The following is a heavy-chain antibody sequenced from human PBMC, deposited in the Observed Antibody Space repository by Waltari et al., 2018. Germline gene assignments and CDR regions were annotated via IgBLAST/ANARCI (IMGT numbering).Heavy chain of an antibody. V-gene: IGHV4-59*11. Sequence: QVQLQESGPGLVKPSETLSLTCTVSGGSISSHYWSWIRQPPGKGLEWIGYIYYSGSTNYNPSLKSRVTISVDTSKNQFSLKLSSVTAADTAVYYCAREVAGTLDYWGQGTLVTVSS. CDR2: IYYSGST. CDR1: GGSISSHY. D-gene: IGHD6-19*01. CDR3: AREVAGTLDY. J-gene: IGHJ4*02.